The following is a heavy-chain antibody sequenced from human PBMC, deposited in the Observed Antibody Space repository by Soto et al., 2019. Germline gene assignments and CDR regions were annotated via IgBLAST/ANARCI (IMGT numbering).Heavy chain of an antibody. V-gene: IGHV1-18*01. J-gene: IGHJ6*02. Sequence: ASVKVSCKASGYTFTNYAIHWVRQAPGQGLEWMGWISAYNGNTNYAQKLQGRVTMTTDTSTSTAYMELRSLRSDDTAVYYCARLYCISTSCYLGMDVWGQGTTVTVSS. CDR3: ARLYCISTSCYLGMDV. CDR1: GYTFTNYA. D-gene: IGHD2-2*01. CDR2: ISAYNGNT.